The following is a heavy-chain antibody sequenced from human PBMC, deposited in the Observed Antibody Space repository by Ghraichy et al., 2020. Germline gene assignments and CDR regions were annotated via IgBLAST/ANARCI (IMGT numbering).Heavy chain of an antibody. V-gene: IGHV1-18*01. CDR2: ISPYNGNT. Sequence: ASVKVSCKASGYTFINYGITWVRQTPGQGLEWMGWISPYNGNTEYTQKFQGRVTMTTDTSTTTAYMDLRSLSSDDTAVYYCARDGQEHVPLFYGLDICVQGTRV. CDR3: ARDGQEHVPLFYGLDI. CDR1: GYTFINYG. J-gene: IGHJ6*02. D-gene: IGHD6-6*01.